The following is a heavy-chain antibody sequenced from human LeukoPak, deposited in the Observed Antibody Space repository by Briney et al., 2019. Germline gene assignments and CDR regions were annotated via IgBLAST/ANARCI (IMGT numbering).Heavy chain of an antibody. Sequence: GGSLRLSCAASGFTFSSYSMNWVCQAPGKGLEWVSYISSSSSTIYYADSVKGRFTISRDNAKNSLYLQMNSLRAEDTAVYYCARGEWQWLAHFDYWGQGTLVTVSS. CDR1: GFTFSSYS. D-gene: IGHD6-19*01. V-gene: IGHV3-48*04. J-gene: IGHJ4*02. CDR3: ARGEWQWLAHFDY. CDR2: ISSSSSTI.